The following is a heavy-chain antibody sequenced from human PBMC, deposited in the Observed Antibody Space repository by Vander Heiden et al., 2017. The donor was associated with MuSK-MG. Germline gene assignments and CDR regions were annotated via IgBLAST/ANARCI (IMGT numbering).Heavy chain of an antibody. CDR3: ARDIYYYYYYGMDV. Sequence: QVQLQQWGAGLLTPSETLSLTCAVYGGSFSGYYWSWIRQPPGKGLEWIGEINHSGSTNYNPSLKSRVTISVDTSKNQFSLKLSSVTAADTAVYYCARDIYYYYYYGMDVWGQGTTVTVSS. J-gene: IGHJ6*02. CDR1: GGSFSGYY. V-gene: IGHV4-34*01. D-gene: IGHD2-21*01. CDR2: INHSGST.